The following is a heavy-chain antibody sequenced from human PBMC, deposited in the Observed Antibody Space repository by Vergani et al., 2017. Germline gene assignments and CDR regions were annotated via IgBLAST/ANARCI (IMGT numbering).Heavy chain of an antibody. D-gene: IGHD6-19*01. Sequence: QVQLVQSGAEVKKPGSSVKVSCKASGGTFSSYTISWVRQAPGQGLEWMGWISAYNGNTNYAQKLQGRVTMTTDTSTSTAYMELRSLRSDDTAVYYCARRTGIAVAGNWYFDLWGRGTLVTVSS. J-gene: IGHJ2*01. CDR3: ARRTGIAVAGNWYFDL. V-gene: IGHV1-18*01. CDR2: ISAYNGNT. CDR1: GGTFSSYT.